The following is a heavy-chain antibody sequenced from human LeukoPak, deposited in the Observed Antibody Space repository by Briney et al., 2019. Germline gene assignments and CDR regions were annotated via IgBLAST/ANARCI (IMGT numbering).Heavy chain of an antibody. Sequence: GGSLRLSCAASGFTFSSYWMSWVRQAPGKGLEWVANIKQDGSEKYYVDSVKGRFTISRDNAKNSLYLQMNSLRAEDTAVYYCARDGAGYGGNNPHHYMDVWGKGTTVTVSS. CDR3: ARDGAGYGGNNPHHYMDV. CDR2: IKQDGSEK. V-gene: IGHV3-7*01. D-gene: IGHD4-23*01. J-gene: IGHJ6*03. CDR1: GFTFSSYW.